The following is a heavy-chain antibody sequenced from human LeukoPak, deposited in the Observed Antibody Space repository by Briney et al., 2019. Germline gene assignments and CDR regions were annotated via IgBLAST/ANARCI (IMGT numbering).Heavy chain of an antibody. D-gene: IGHD3-3*01. Sequence: PSDTLSLTCAVSGYSISSGYYWGWLRPPPGKGLEGIGIIYHSGSTHYNPSLKSRVDISVDTSQDQFSLKLSSVTAADTAVYYCARAETANYDFWSGYQYYFDYWGQGTLVTVSS. CDR1: GYSISSGYY. CDR2: IYHSGST. J-gene: IGHJ4*02. CDR3: ARAETANYDFWSGYQYYFDY. V-gene: IGHV4-38-2*01.